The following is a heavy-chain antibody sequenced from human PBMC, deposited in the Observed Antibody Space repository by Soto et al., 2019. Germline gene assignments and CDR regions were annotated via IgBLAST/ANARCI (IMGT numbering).Heavy chain of an antibody. D-gene: IGHD6-13*01. V-gene: IGHV1-69*13. Sequence: GASVKVSCRASGGTVSSYAISWVRQAPGQGLEWMGGIIPIFGTANYAQKFQGRVTITADESTNTAYMELSSLRSEDTAVYYCARSPHIIIAAAGTQWFDPWGQGTLVTVSS. CDR1: GGTVSSYA. CDR3: ARSPHIIIAAAGTQWFDP. J-gene: IGHJ5*02. CDR2: IIPIFGTA.